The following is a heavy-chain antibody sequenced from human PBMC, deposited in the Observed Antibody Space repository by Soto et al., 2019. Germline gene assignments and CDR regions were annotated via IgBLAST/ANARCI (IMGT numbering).Heavy chain of an antibody. V-gene: IGHV3-23*01. D-gene: IGHD1-1*01. CDR3: AKSVAEGTPTDCLDP. CDR2: ISGSGGST. CDR1: GCTFSSYD. Sequence: GSLRLSCAASGCTFSSYDMSWVRQAPGKGLEWVSAISGSGGSTYYADSVNGRFTISRDNSKNTLYLQMNSLRAEDTAVYYCAKSVAEGTPTDCLDPWGQGTRCTASS. J-gene: IGHJ5*02.